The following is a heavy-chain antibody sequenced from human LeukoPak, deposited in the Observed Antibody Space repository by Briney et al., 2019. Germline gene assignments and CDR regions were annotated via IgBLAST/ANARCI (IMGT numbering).Heavy chain of an antibody. CDR1: GFTFSRYW. CDR3: ARDKGSDEGSKFDH. J-gene: IGHJ4*02. Sequence: GGSLRLSCVASGFTFSRYWMSWVRQAPGKGLEWVANIKQDGSEKYYVDSVKGRFTISRDNAKNSMYLQMNSLRAEDTAVYYCARDKGSDEGSKFDHWGQGTLVTVSS. V-gene: IGHV3-7*03. CDR2: IKQDGSEK.